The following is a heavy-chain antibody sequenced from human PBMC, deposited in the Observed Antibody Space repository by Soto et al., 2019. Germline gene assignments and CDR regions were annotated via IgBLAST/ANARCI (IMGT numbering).Heavy chain of an antibody. V-gene: IGHV4-59*08. J-gene: IGHJ4*02. CDR1: GGSIRSSY. D-gene: IGHD6-13*01. CDR3: ARQGIATAGTSLDY. Sequence: QVQLQESGSGLVKPSETLSLTCTVSGGSIRSSYWSWIRQPPGKGLEWIGYISDSGSTNYNPSLKSRVTISVDTSKNQFSLKLSSVTAADTAVYYCARQGIATAGTSLDYWGQGTLVTVSS. CDR2: ISDSGST.